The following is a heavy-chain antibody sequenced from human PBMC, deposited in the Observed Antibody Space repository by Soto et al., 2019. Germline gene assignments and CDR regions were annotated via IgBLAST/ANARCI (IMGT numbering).Heavy chain of an antibody. J-gene: IGHJ5*02. Sequence: EVQLVESGGGLVQPGGSLRLSCAASGFTFSSYSMNWVRQAPGKGLEWGSYISSSSNTIYYADSVKGRFTISRDNAKNSLYLQMNSLRAEDTAVYYCASTVSGWFDPWGQGTLVTVSS. CDR1: GFTFSSYS. CDR2: ISSSSNTI. CDR3: ASTVSGWFDP. V-gene: IGHV3-48*01. D-gene: IGHD6-25*01.